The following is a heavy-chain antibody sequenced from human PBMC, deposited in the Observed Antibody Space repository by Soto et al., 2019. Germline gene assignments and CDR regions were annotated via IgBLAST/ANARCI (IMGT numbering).Heavy chain of an antibody. CDR3: ARDPQIAARKYIWFDP. D-gene: IGHD6-6*01. V-gene: IGHV3-30-3*01. CDR1: GFTFSSYA. Sequence: QVQLVESGGGVVQPGRSLRLSCAASGFTFSSYAMHWVRQAPGKGLEWVAVISYDGSNKYYADSVKGRFTITRDNSKNPLYLQMKRLRAEDTAVYYCARDPQIAARKYIWFDPWGQGTLVTVAS. CDR2: ISYDGSNK. J-gene: IGHJ5*02.